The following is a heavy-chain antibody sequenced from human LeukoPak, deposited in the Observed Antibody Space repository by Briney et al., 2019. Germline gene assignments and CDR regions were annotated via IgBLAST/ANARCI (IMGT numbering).Heavy chain of an antibody. CDR3: AKDVNYYDILSGVDY. V-gene: IGHV3-30*18. CDR1: GFTFSSYG. Sequence: GGSLRLSCAASGFTFSSYGMHWVRQAPGKGLEWVAVISYDGSNKYYADSVKGRFTISRDNSKNTLYLQMNSLRAEDTAVYYCAKDVNYYDILSGVDYWGQGTLVTVSS. CDR2: ISYDGSNK. J-gene: IGHJ4*02. D-gene: IGHD3-9*01.